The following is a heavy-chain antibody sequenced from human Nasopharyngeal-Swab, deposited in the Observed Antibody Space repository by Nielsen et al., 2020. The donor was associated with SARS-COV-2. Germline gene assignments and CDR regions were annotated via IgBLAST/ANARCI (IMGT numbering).Heavy chain of an antibody. V-gene: IGHV3-15*01. Sequence: GGSLRLSCAASGLTFNYAWMSWVRQAPGKGLERVGRIKSKTDGGTTDYAAPVKGRFTISRDDSKNTLYLQMNSLKTEDTAVYYCTTTRWLDRLFDYWGQGTLVTVSS. D-gene: IGHD6-19*01. CDR3: TTTRWLDRLFDY. J-gene: IGHJ4*02. CDR1: GLTFNYAW. CDR2: IKSKTDGGTT.